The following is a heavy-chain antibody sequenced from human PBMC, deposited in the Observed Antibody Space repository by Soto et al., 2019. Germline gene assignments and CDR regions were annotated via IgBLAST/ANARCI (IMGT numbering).Heavy chain of an antibody. Sequence: PSETLSLTCAVYGGSFSGYYWSWIRQPPGKGLEWIGEINHSGSTNYNPSLKSRVTISVDTSKNQFSLKLSSVTAADTAAYYCARGALSSGWYSGGDGMDVWGQGTTVTVSS. CDR2: INHSGST. V-gene: IGHV4-34*01. CDR3: ARGALSSGWYSGGDGMDV. J-gene: IGHJ6*02. CDR1: GGSFSGYY. D-gene: IGHD6-19*01.